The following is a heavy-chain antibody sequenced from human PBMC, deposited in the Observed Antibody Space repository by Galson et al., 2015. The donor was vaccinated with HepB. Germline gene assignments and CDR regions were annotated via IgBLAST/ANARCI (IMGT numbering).Heavy chain of an antibody. J-gene: IGHJ5*02. Sequence: LVKPTQTLTLTCTFSGFSLSTSGMRASWIRQPAGKGLEWIGRIYTSGSTNYNPSLKSRVTMSVDTSKNQFSLKLSSVTAADTAVYYCARDRPCRDGYHECWFDPWGQGTLVTVSS. CDR1: GFSLSTSG. V-gene: IGHV4-61*02. CDR3: ARDRPCRDGYHECWFDP. CDR2: IYTSGST. D-gene: IGHD5-24*01.